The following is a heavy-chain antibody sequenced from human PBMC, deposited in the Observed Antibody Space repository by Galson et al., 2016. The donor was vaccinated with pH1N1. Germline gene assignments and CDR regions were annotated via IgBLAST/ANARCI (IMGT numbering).Heavy chain of an antibody. CDR2: MYPDDSDI. Sequence: QSGAEVKKPGESLKISCQGSGYSFSSYWVAWVRQMPGKGLEWMAIMYPDDSDIKYSTSFERQVTISADKSISTACLQWSSLKASDTAMYYCARYSGSFFFDYWGQGTLVTVSS. D-gene: IGHD1-26*01. CDR3: ARYSGSFFFDY. J-gene: IGHJ4*02. V-gene: IGHV5-51*01. CDR1: GYSFSSYW.